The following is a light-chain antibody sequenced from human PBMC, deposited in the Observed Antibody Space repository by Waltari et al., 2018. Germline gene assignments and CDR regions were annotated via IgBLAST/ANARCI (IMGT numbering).Light chain of an antibody. CDR1: SSDIGTYNL. Sequence: QSALTQTATVSGSPGQSLTISCTGTSSDIGTYNLVSWYQQHPGKAPTLIIYDVNQWPSGVSNRFSGSKSGHTASLTISGLQAADEADYYCCSYAGSAISVFGGGTKVTVL. J-gene: IGLJ3*02. V-gene: IGLV2-23*02. CDR2: DVN. CDR3: CSYAGSAISV.